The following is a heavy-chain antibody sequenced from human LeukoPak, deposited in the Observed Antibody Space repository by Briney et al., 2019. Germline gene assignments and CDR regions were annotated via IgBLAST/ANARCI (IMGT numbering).Heavy chain of an antibody. CDR2: IKGAESDD. J-gene: IGHJ4*02. Sequence: GGSLGLSCAASGFSFSGYWMTWVRQAPGKGLEWVDNIKGAESDDQYVASVRGRFTISRDNAKRSLYLQMNNLRAEDTGVYYCARVADYDFLSGYYSPFDHWGQGVLVIVSS. CDR1: GFSFSGYW. CDR3: ARVADYDFLSGYYSPFDH. V-gene: IGHV3-7*01. D-gene: IGHD3-3*01.